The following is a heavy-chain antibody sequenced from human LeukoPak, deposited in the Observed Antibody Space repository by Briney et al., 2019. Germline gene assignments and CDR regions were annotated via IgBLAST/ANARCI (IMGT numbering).Heavy chain of an antibody. D-gene: IGHD1-26*01. J-gene: IGHJ4*02. CDR3: ASFSGSYTGENFDY. CDR2: IYHSGST. Sequence: PSETLSLTCAVSGYSLSSGYYWGWIRQPPGKGLEWIGSIYHSGSTYYNPSLKSRVTISVDTSKNQFSLKLSSVTAADTAVYYCASFSGSYTGENFDYWGQGTLVTVSS. V-gene: IGHV4-38-2*01. CDR1: GYSLSSGYY.